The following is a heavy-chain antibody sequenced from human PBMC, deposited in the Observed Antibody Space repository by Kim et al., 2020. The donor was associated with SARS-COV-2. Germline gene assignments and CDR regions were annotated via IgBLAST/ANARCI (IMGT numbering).Heavy chain of an antibody. V-gene: IGHV4-4*02. J-gene: IGHJ4*02. Sequence: NPSPKSRVPISVDQSKNQFSLKLSSVTAADTAVYYCARDHVGVGAQQAPRWGQGTLVTVSS. D-gene: IGHD1-26*01. CDR3: ARDHVGVGAQQAPR.